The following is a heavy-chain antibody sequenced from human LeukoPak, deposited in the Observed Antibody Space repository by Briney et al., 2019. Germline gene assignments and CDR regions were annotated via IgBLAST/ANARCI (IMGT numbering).Heavy chain of an antibody. CDR3: ATSNGMAPY. D-gene: IGHD5-24*01. V-gene: IGHV4-34*01. J-gene: IGHJ4*02. Sequence: ASETLSLTCAVYGGSFSGYYWSWIRQPPGKGLEWIGEINHSGSTNYNPSLKSRVTISVDTSKNQFSLKLSSVTAADTAVYYCATSNGMAPYWGQGTLVTVSS. CDR2: INHSGST. CDR1: GGSFSGYY.